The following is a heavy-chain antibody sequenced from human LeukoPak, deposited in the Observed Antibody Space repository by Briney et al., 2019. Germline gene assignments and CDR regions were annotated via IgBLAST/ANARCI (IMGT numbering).Heavy chain of an antibody. CDR2: IYHSGST. CDR1: GGSISSSSYY. CDR3: ASVHCSSTSCPFDP. Sequence: PSETLSLTCTVSGGSISSSSYYWGWIRQPPGKGLEWIGSIYHSGSTYYNPSLKSRVTISVDTSKNQFSLKLSSVTAADTAVYYCASVHCSSTSCPFDPWGQGTLVTVSS. V-gene: IGHV4-39*07. J-gene: IGHJ5*02. D-gene: IGHD2-2*01.